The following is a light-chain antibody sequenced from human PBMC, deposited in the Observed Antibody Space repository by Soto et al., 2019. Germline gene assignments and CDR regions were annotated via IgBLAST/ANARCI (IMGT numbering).Light chain of an antibody. CDR1: QSLLHSNGYNS. CDR2: LGT. Sequence: DIVMTQSPLSLPVTPGGPASISCRSSQSLLHSNGYNSLDLYLQKPGQSPQLLIYLGTNRASGVPDRFSGSGSGTDFTLKISRVEAEDVGVYYCMQALQTAWTFGQGTKVEIK. J-gene: IGKJ1*01. CDR3: MQALQTAWT. V-gene: IGKV2-28*01.